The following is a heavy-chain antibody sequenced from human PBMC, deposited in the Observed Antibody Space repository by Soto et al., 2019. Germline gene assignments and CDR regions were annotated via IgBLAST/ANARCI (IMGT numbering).Heavy chain of an antibody. J-gene: IGHJ6*02. CDR3: ASLPSFYYCSGYGMDF. Sequence: ASVKVSCKASGYTFTSYAMHWVRQAPGQRLEWMGWINAGNGNTKNSQKFQGRFTITRDTSASTAYLELSSLRFVDTAVYYCASLPSFYYCSGYGMDFWGQGTTVTVSS. D-gene: IGHD3-10*01. V-gene: IGHV1-3*01. CDR1: GYTFTSYA. CDR2: INAGNGNT.